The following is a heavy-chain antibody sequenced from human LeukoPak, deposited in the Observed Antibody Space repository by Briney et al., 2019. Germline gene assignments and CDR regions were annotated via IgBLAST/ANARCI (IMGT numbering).Heavy chain of an antibody. J-gene: IGHJ3*02. CDR1: GFTFSSYG. V-gene: IGHV3-30*03. Sequence: GGSLRLSCAASGFTFSSYGMHWVRQAPGKGLEWVAVISYDGSNKYYADSVKGRFTISRDNSKNTLYLQMNSLRAEDTAVYYCARGGSYLSAFDIWGQGTMVTVS. CDR2: ISYDGSNK. D-gene: IGHD1-26*01. CDR3: ARGGSYLSAFDI.